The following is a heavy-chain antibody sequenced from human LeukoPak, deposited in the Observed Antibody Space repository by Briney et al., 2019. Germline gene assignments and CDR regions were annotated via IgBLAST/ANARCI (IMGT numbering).Heavy chain of an antibody. V-gene: IGHV1-69*05. CDR1: GGTFSSYA. D-gene: IGHD1-26*01. CDR3: ARDRIVGARPNGAFDI. CDR2: IISIFGTA. Sequence: GSSVKVSCKASGGTFSSYAISWVRQAPGQGLEWMGRIISIFGTANYAQKFQGRVTITTDESTSTAYMELSSLRSEDTAVYYCARDRIVGARPNGAFDIWGQGTMVTVSS. J-gene: IGHJ3*02.